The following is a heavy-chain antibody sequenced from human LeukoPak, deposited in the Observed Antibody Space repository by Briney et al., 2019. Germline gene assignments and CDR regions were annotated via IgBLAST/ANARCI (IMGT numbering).Heavy chain of an antibody. D-gene: IGHD1-1*01. J-gene: IGHJ5*02. CDR2: INAGNGNT. Sequence: ASVKVSCKASGYTFTTLAIHWVRQVPGQSLEWMGRINAGNGNTKYSQNFQGRVTITRDTSASTAYMELSSLASEDTAVYYCARDSRTISNWFDTWGQGTPVTVSS. CDR1: GYTFTTLA. CDR3: ARDSRTISNWFDT. V-gene: IGHV1-3*01.